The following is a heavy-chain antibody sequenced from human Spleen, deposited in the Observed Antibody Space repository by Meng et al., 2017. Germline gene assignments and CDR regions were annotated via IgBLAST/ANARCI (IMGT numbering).Heavy chain of an antibody. Sequence: QVHLQESGPGLVKPSPTLSLTCTVSGGSFSDYYWSWIRQPPGKGLEWIGEINHSGSTNYNPSLESRATISVDTSQNNLSLKLSSVTAADSAVYYCARGPTTMAHDFDYWGQGTLVTVSS. D-gene: IGHD4-11*01. CDR3: ARGPTTMAHDFDY. V-gene: IGHV4-34*09. J-gene: IGHJ4*02. CDR2: INHSGST. CDR1: GGSFSDYY.